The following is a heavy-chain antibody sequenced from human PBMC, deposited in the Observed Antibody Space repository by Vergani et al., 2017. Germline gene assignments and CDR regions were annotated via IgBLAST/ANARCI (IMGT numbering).Heavy chain of an antibody. J-gene: IGHJ6*03. V-gene: IGHV3-48*01. CDR1: GFDFSSST. CDR3: ANSNGSSPGDHYYYKDV. Sequence: QLVESGGGWVQPGGSLRLSCVVSGFDFSSSTMNWVRQAPGKGLEWVSFVSTGTKSQAYAESVKGRFTISRDSAKNSLYLQRDSLRAEDTAVYYCANSNGSSPGDHYYYKDVWGKGTTVTVSS. CDR2: VSTGTKSQ. D-gene: IGHD1-26*01.